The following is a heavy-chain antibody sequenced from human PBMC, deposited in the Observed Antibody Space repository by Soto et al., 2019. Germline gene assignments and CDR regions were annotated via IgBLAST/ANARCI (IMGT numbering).Heavy chain of an antibody. J-gene: IGHJ4*02. D-gene: IGHD3-22*01. CDR1: GYTFSSYP. Sequence: QVQLVQSGAEVKKPGASVKVSCKASGYTFSSYPMHWVRKAPGKRLEWMGWVNAGNGDTKYSQKFQGRVTMTRDTSSITAYMELRSMRSEDTAVYYCVRDWNHYDSSGPGDYWGQGTLVTVSS. CDR2: VNAGNGDT. V-gene: IGHV1-3*01. CDR3: VRDWNHYDSSGPGDY.